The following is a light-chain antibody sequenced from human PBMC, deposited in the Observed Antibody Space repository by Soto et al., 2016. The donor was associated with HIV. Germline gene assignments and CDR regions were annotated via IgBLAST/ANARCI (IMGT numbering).Light chain of an antibody. CDR3: QQYNSYT. V-gene: IGKV1-5*03. CDR2: KAS. J-gene: IGKJ2*01. Sequence: DIQMTQSPSTLSASVGDRVTITRRASQSISNWLAWYQQKPGKAPKLLIYKASSLESGVPSRFSGSGSGTEFTLTISSLQPDDFATYYCQQYNSYTFGQGTKLEIK. CDR1: QSISNW.